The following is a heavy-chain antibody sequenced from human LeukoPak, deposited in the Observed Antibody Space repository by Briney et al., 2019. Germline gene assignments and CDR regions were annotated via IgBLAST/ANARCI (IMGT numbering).Heavy chain of an antibody. CDR3: AKDRSSSWYGGWFDP. V-gene: IGHV3-23*01. CDR2: ISGSGGST. D-gene: IGHD6-13*01. J-gene: IGHJ5*02. CDR1: GFTFSSYA. Sequence: PGGSLRLSCAASGFTFSSYAMSWVRQAPGKGREWVSAISGSGGSTYYADSVKGRFTISRDNSKNTLYLQMNSLIAEDTAVYYCAKDRSSSWYGGWFDPWGQGTLVTVSS.